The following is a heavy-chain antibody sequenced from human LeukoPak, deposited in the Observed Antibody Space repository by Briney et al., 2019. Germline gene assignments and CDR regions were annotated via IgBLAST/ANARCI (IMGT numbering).Heavy chain of an antibody. J-gene: IGHJ4*02. Sequence: SETLSLTCAVYGGSFSGYYWSWIRQPPGKGLEWIGEINHSGSTNYNPSLKSRVTISVDTSKNQFSLKLSSVTAVDTAVYYCARGLGGDYWGQGTLVTVSS. CDR3: ARGLGGDY. V-gene: IGHV4-34*01. CDR2: INHSGST. CDR1: GGSFSGYY.